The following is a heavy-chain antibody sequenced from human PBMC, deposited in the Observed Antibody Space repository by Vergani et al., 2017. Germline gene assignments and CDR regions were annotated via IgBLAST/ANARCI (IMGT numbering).Heavy chain of an antibody. CDR2: IYTSGST. CDR1: GGSISSYY. Sequence: QVQLQESVPGLVKPSETLSLTCTVSGGSISSYYWSWIRQPPGKGLEWIGYIYTSGSTNYNPSLKSRVTISVDTSKNQFSLKLSSVTAADTAVYYCARHVRGVIVDYYGMDVWGQGTTVTVSS. CDR3: ARHVRGVIVDYYGMDV. V-gene: IGHV4-4*09. J-gene: IGHJ6*02. D-gene: IGHD3-10*01.